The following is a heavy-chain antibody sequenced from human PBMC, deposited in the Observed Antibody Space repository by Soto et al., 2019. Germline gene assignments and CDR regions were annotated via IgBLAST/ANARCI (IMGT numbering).Heavy chain of an antibody. D-gene: IGHD6-13*01. J-gene: IGHJ4*02. CDR1: GFTFSSYS. Sequence: PGGSLRLSCAASGFTFSSYSMNWVRQAPGKGLEWVSYISSSSSTIYYADSVKGRFTISRDNAKNSLYLQMNSLRAEDTAVYYCARVHSSSWYYFDYWGQGTLVTVSS. V-gene: IGHV3-48*04. CDR3: ARVHSSSWYYFDY. CDR2: ISSSSSTI.